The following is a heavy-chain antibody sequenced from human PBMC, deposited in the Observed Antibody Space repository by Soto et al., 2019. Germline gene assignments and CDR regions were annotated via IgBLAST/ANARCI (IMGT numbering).Heavy chain of an antibody. CDR2: LYYGGST. V-gene: IGHV4-59*01. CDR1: GDSISSYY. CDR3: ARADGRYGQLFDY. Sequence: SETLSLTCAVSGDSISSYYCMWIRQPPGKGLEWIGYLYYGGSTNYNPSLKSRVTLSVDTSKSQFSLTLSSVTAADTAVYYCARADGRYGQLFDYWGQGTLVTVSS. J-gene: IGHJ4*02. D-gene: IGHD5-18*01.